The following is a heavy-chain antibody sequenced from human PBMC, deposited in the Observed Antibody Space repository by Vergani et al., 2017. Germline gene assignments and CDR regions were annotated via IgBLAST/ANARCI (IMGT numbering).Heavy chain of an antibody. CDR2: INNNGGST. Sequence: QLLESGGGLIQPGGYLRLSCAASGFTFNSYAMTWVRQAPGKGLEWVSGINNNGGSTYYADSVKGRFTISRDNSKNTLYLQMTDLKAEDTATYYCAKVGGSTSCPYGGGAFDVWDHGTMVTVSS. CDR3: AKVGGSTSCPYGGGAFDV. CDR1: GFTFNSYA. D-gene: IGHD2-2*01. J-gene: IGHJ3*01. V-gene: IGHV3-23*01.